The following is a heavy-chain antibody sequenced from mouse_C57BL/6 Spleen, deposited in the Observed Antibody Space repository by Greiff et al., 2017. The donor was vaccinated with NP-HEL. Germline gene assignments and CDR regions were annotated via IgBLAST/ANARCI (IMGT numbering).Heavy chain of an antibody. CDR2: ISDGGSYT. Sequence: DVHLVESGGGLVKPGGSLKLSCAASGFTFSSYAMSWVRQTPEKRLEWVATISDGGSYTYYPDNVKGRFTISRDNAKNNLYLQMSHLKSEDTAMYYCARVRPYYYGSSYWYFDVWGTGTTVTVSS. CDR3: ARVRPYYYGSSYWYFDV. J-gene: IGHJ1*03. V-gene: IGHV5-4*01. D-gene: IGHD1-1*01. CDR1: GFTFSSYA.